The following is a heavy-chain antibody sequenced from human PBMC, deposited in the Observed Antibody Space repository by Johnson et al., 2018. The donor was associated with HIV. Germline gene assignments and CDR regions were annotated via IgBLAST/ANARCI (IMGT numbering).Heavy chain of an antibody. J-gene: IGHJ3*02. Sequence: VQLVESGGGVVQPGRSLRLSCAASGFTFSSYAMHWVRQAPGKGLEWVSGISWDSGSIGYADSVKGRFAISRDNAKNSLYLQMNSLRAEDTALYYCARDHSSSWYVSGAFDIWGQGTMVTVSS. D-gene: IGHD6-13*01. CDR1: GFTFSSYA. V-gene: IGHV3-9*01. CDR3: ARDHSSSWYVSGAFDI. CDR2: ISWDSGSI.